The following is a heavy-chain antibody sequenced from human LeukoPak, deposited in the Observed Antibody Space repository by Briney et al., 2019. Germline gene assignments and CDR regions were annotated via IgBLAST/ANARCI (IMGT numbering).Heavy chain of an antibody. J-gene: IGHJ6*03. Sequence: SETLSLTCTVSGGSISSYYWSWIRQPPGKGLEWIGYIYYSGSTNYNPSLKSRVTISVDTSKNQFSLKLSSVTAADTAVYYCARGERYCSSTSCYTRNYYYYYYMDVWGKGTTVTVSS. V-gene: IGHV4-59*08. CDR1: GGSISSYY. CDR2: IYYSGST. CDR3: ARGERYCSSTSCYTRNYYYYYYMDV. D-gene: IGHD2-2*02.